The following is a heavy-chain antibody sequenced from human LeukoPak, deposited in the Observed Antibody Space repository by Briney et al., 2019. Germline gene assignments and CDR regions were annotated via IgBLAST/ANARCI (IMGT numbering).Heavy chain of an antibody. D-gene: IGHD6-6*01. Sequence: GASVKVSCKASGGTFSGYGISWGRQAPGQGLEWMGGIIPIFRTANYAQKFQGRVTVTTEESTSAAYMELSSLGSEDTPMYYCARENISSTSGPGSFDMWGQGTMVTVS. V-gene: IGHV1-69*05. CDR2: IIPIFRTA. CDR1: GGTFSGYG. CDR3: ARENISSTSGPGSFDM. J-gene: IGHJ3*02.